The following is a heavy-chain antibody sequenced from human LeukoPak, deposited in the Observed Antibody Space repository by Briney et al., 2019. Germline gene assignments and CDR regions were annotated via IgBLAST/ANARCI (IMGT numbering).Heavy chain of an antibody. V-gene: IGHV1-2*02. J-gene: IGHJ4*02. CDR2: INPNSGGT. Sequence: VASVTVSFKASAYTFTVYYIHWVRQAPGQGLEWMGWINPNSGGTNSAQKFQGRVTMTRDTSISTVYMDLSRLGSDDTAVYYCASAAGAGTKLDYWGQGTLVTVSS. CDR3: ASAAGAGTKLDY. CDR1: AYTFTVYY. D-gene: IGHD6-13*01.